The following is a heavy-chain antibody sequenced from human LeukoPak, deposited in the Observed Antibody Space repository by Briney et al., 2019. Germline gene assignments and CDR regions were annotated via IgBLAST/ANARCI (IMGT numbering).Heavy chain of an antibody. CDR2: ISTSSSNI. D-gene: IGHD6-6*01. V-gene: IGHV3-21*06. Sequence: GGSLRLSCAASGFTFSSYAMSWVRQAPGKGLEWVSSISTSSSNIAYADSVKGRFTISRDNVKNSLYLQINSLRVEDTSVYYCARGGAARPDYWGQGTLVTVSS. CDR1: GFTFSSYA. CDR3: ARGGAARPDY. J-gene: IGHJ4*02.